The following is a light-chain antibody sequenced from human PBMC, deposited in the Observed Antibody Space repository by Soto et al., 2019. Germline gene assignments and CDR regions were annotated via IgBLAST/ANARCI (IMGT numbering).Light chain of an antibody. V-gene: IGLV2-14*03. CDR1: NSDVGAYNY. J-gene: IGLJ1*01. CDR2: DVN. Sequence: QSALTHPASVSGSPGQSITISCTGTNSDVGAYNYVSWYQHHPGKAPKLMIYDVNKRPSGVSNRFSGSKSGNTASLTISGLQAEDEADDYCSSYTSSSTYVFGTGTKLTVL. CDR3: SSYTSSSTYV.